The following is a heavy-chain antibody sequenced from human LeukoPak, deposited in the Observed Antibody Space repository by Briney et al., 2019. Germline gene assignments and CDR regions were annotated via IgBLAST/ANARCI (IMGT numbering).Heavy chain of an antibody. V-gene: IGHV3-74*01. D-gene: IGHD3-9*01. J-gene: IGHJ4*02. CDR3: TRVFATGPSFDY. CDR1: GFTFSTFW. Sequence: GESLRLSCAASGFTFSTFWMHWVRQSPGKGLEWVSRISDDGTHTGYADSVKGRLTISRDNAKNTLYLQMNSLRADDTAVYYCTRVFATGPSFDYWGQGTLVTVSS. CDR2: ISDDGTHT.